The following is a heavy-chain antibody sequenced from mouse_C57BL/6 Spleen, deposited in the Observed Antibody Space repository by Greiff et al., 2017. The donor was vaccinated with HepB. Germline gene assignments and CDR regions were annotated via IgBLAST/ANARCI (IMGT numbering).Heavy chain of an antibody. CDR2: INPNNGGT. V-gene: IGHV1-18*01. J-gene: IGHJ4*01. Sequence: EVQLQQSGPELVKPGASVKIPCKASGYTFTDYNMDLVKQSHGKSLEWIGDINPNNGGTIYNQKFKGKATLTVDKSSSTAYMELRSLTSEDTAVYYCARGDYYGSSPYAMDYWGQGTSVTVSS. CDR3: ARGDYYGSSPYAMDY. D-gene: IGHD1-1*01. CDR1: GYTFTDYN.